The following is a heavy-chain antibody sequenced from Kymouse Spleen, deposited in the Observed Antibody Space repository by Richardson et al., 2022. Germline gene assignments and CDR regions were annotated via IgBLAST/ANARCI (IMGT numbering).Heavy chain of an antibody. V-gene: IGHV3-21*03. CDR3: ATPGYCSSTSCYWEYYYYGMDV. Sequence: EVQLVESGGGLVKPGGSLRLSCAASGFTFSSYSMNWVRQAPGKGLEWVSSISSSSSYIYYADSVKGRFTISRDNAKNSLYLQMNSLRAEDTAVYYCATPGYCSSTSCYWEYYYYGMDVWGQGTTVTVSS. J-gene: IGHJ6*02. CDR2: ISSSSSYI. D-gene: IGHD2-2*02. CDR1: GFTFSSYS.